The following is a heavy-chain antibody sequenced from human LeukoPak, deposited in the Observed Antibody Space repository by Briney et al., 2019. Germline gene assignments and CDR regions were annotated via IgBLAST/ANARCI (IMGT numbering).Heavy chain of an antibody. CDR2: IYPDDSDT. CDR1: GYKFVSQW. J-gene: IGHJ3*02. CDR3: ARIPAAGSLKGAFDI. V-gene: IGHV5-51*01. Sequence: GESLKISCQASGYKFVSQWIGWVRQRPGKGLEWMGIIYPDDSDTRYSPSFQGQVTISADKSINTAYLQWSSLKASDTAMYYCARIPAAGSLKGAFDIWGQGTMVTVS. D-gene: IGHD6-13*01.